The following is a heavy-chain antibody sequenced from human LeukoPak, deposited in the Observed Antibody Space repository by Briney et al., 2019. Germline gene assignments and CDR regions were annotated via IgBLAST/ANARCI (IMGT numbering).Heavy chain of an antibody. CDR1: GFTVSSNY. J-gene: IGHJ4*02. Sequence: GGSLRLSCAASGFTVSSNYMNWVRQAPGKGLEWVGRTRNKANRYTTEYAASVKGRFIISRDDSENSVYLQMNSLKTEDTAVYYCARVRGYDDYWGQGTLVTVSS. CDR2: TRNKANRYTT. CDR3: ARVRGYDDY. D-gene: IGHD5-12*01. V-gene: IGHV3-72*01.